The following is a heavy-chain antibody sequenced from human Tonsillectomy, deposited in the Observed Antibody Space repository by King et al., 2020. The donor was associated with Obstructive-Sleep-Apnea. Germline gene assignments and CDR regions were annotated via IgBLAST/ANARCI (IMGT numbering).Heavy chain of an antibody. CDR3: VRDRLGHLFEGFDI. CDR2: IKQDGREE. J-gene: IGHJ3*02. D-gene: IGHD3-10*01. Sequence: QLVQSGGGLVQPGGSLKLSCAASGFTFTAYWMSWVRQAPGTGLEWGANIKQDGREEYYGDAVKGRFTISRNNAKNSLFLQMNSLSAEDTAVYFCVRDRLGHLFEGFDIWGQGKMVTVSS. CDR1: GFTFTAYW. V-gene: IGHV3-7*01.